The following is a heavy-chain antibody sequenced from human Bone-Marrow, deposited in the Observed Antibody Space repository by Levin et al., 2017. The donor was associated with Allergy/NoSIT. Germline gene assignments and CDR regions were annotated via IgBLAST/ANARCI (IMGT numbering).Heavy chain of an antibody. Sequence: SLKISCAASGFTFDDYAMHWVRQAPGKGLEWVSGISWNSGSIGYADSVKGRFTISRDNAKNSLYLQMNSLRAEDTALYYCAKAADQYSSGFRDYFDYWGQGTLVTVSS. D-gene: IGHD6-19*01. CDR2: ISWNSGSI. CDR1: GFTFDDYA. J-gene: IGHJ4*02. CDR3: AKAADQYSSGFRDYFDY. V-gene: IGHV3-9*01.